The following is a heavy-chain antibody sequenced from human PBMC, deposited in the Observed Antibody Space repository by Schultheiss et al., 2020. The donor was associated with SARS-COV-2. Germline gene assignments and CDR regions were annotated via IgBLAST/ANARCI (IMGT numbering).Heavy chain of an antibody. Sequence: GGSLRLSCAASGFTFSSYAMSWVRQAPGKGLEWVSAISGSGGSTYYADSVKGRFTISRDNAKNSLYLQMSSLRAEDTAVYYCARARREYSMPPDYWGQGTLVTVSS. D-gene: IGHD4-11*01. CDR1: GFTFSSYA. CDR3: ARARREYSMPPDY. V-gene: IGHV3-23*01. CDR2: ISGSGGST. J-gene: IGHJ4*02.